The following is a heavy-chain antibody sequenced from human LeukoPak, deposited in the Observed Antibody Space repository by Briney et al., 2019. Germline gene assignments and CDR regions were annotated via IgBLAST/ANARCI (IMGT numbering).Heavy chain of an antibody. V-gene: IGHV3-48*01. D-gene: IGHD2-2*01. CDR2: ISSSSSTI. CDR3: ARGVCSSTSCYPQYAFDI. CDR1: GFRFSTYS. Sequence: GSLRLSCAASGFRFSTYSMNWVRQAPGKGLEWVSYISSSSSTIYYADSVKGRFTISRDNAKNSLYLQMNSLRAEDTAVYYCARGVCSSTSCYPQYAFDIWGQGTMVTVSS. J-gene: IGHJ3*02.